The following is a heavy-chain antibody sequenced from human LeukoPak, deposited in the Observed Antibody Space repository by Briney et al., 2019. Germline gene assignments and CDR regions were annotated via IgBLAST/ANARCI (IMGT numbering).Heavy chain of an antibody. D-gene: IGHD6-19*01. CDR2: IIPILGIA. CDR1: GGTFISYT. CDR3: ARALQVADTRTEFDY. J-gene: IGHJ4*02. Sequence: SVKVSCKASGGTFISYTISWVRQAPGQGLEWMGMIIPILGIANYVQKFKGRVTITADKSTSTAYMELSSLRSEDTAVYYCARALQVADTRTEFDYWGQGTLVTVSS. V-gene: IGHV1-69*02.